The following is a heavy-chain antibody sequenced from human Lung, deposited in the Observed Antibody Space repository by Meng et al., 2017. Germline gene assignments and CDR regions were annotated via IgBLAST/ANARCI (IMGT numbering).Heavy chain of an antibody. V-gene: IGHV3-15*01. CDR3: TWDDKAVSDY. D-gene: IGHD1-26*01. J-gene: IGHJ4*02. CDR2: IKSNTDGGTA. CDR1: GFYFNNAW. Sequence: VYLVGAGGDMVKPGGSLRLSCAASGFYFNNAWMSWVRQAPGKGLEWVGRIKSNTDGGTAEYAAPVTGRFTISRDDSKSTLYLQMSGLRIDDTGVYYCTWDDKAVSDYWGQGTLVTVSS.